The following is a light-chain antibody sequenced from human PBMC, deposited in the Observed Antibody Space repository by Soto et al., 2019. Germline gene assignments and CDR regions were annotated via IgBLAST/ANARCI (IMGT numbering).Light chain of an antibody. CDR3: NSYAASGNLWV. CDR2: EVT. CDR1: SSDVGGYNF. V-gene: IGLV2-8*01. Sequence: QSALTQPPSASGSPGQSVTISCTGTSSDVGGYNFVSWYQQHPGKAPKFMIYEVTKRPSGVPDRFSGSKSGNTASLTVSGLQAEDEADYYCNSYAASGNLWVFGGGTKLTVL. J-gene: IGLJ3*02.